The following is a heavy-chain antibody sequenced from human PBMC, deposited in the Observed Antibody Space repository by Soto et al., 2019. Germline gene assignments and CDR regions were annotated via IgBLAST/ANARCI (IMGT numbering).Heavy chain of an antibody. V-gene: IGHV3-30*03. J-gene: IGHJ4*02. Sequence: QVQLVESGGGVVQPGRSLRLSCAASGFTFSSYGMHWVRQAPGKGLEWVAVISYDGSNKYYADSVKGRFTISRDNSKNTLYLQMNSLRAEDTAVYYCAGYCSGGSCYSFDYWCQGTLVTVSS. CDR1: GFTFSSYG. CDR2: ISYDGSNK. D-gene: IGHD2-15*01. CDR3: AGYCSGGSCYSFDY.